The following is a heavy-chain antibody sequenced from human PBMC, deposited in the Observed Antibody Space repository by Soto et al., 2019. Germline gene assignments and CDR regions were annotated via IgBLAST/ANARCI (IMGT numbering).Heavy chain of an antibody. CDR3: ARHPSSWYPSY. Sequence: QLQLQESGPGLVKPSETLSLTCTVSGGSISSSSYYWGWIRQPPGKGLEWIGSIYYSGSTYYNPSLKSRVTISVDTSKNQFSLKLSSVTAADTAVYYCARHPSSWYPSYWGQGTLVTVSS. J-gene: IGHJ4*02. CDR2: IYYSGST. V-gene: IGHV4-39*01. D-gene: IGHD6-13*01. CDR1: GGSISSSSYY.